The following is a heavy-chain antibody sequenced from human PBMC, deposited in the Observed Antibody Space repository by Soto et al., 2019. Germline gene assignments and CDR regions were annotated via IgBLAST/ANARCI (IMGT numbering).Heavy chain of an antibody. CDR3: ATGPHYFDY. Sequence: QVQLVQSGAEVKKPGSSVKVSCKASGGTSISYTVSWVRQAPGQGLQYMGRIIPILDVSNFAQEFQGRVTITADKSTSTVYMELSSLRSEDTAVYYCATGPHYFDYWGQGTLVTVSS. CDR2: IIPILDVS. J-gene: IGHJ4*02. V-gene: IGHV1-69*02. CDR1: GGTSISYT.